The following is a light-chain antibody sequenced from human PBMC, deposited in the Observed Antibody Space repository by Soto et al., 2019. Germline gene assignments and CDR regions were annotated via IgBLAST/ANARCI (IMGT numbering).Light chain of an antibody. CDR1: SANIGSNY. V-gene: IGLV1-47*01. J-gene: IGLJ2*01. Sequence: QLVLTQPPSASGTPGQTVTISCSGSSANIGSNYVYWYQQLPGTAPKHLIYRSNQRPSGVPDRFSGSKSGTSASLAISGLRSEDEADYYCAAWDDSLSGVVFGGGTKLTVL. CDR3: AAWDDSLSGVV. CDR2: RSN.